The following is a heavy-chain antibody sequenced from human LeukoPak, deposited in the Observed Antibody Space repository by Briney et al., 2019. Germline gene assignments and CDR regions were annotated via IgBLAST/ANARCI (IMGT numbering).Heavy chain of an antibody. CDR1: GGTFSSYA. Sequence: ASVKVSCKASGGTFSSYAISWVRQAPGQGLEWMGWINAGNGNTKYSQKFQGRVTITRDTSASTAYMELSSLRSEDTAVYYCASGTGYSGYNRGQGTLVTVSS. D-gene: IGHD5-12*01. V-gene: IGHV1-3*01. CDR3: ASGTGYSGYN. CDR2: INAGNGNT. J-gene: IGHJ4*02.